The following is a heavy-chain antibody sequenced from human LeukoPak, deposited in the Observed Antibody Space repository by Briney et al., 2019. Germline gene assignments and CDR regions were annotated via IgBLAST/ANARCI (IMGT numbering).Heavy chain of an antibody. D-gene: IGHD3-10*01. V-gene: IGHV3-15*01. CDR2: IKSKTDGGTT. J-gene: IGHJ4*02. Sequence: PGGSLRLSCAASGFTFSNAWMSWVRQAPGKGLEWVGRIKSKTDGGTTDYAAPVKGRFTISRDDSKNTLYLQMNSLKTEDTAVYYCTTPTYYYGSGSYPRIKYWGQGTLVTVSS. CDR1: GFTFSNAW. CDR3: TTPTYYYGSGSYPRIKY.